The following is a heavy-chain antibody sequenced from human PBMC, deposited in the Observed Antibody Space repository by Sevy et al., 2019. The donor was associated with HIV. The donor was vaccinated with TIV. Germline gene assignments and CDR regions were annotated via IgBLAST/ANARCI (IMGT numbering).Heavy chain of an antibody. D-gene: IGHD4-17*01. CDR1: GFTFSDYW. V-gene: IGHV3-7*01. J-gene: IGHJ4*02. CDR3: ARGVTTVTPFDY. CDR2: IKQDGSDK. Sequence: GGYLRLSCTASGFTFSDYWMSWVRQAPGKGLEWVVNIKQDGSDKHYVDSVKGRFTISRDNAKNSLYLQMNSLRAGDTAVYYCARGVTTVTPFDYWGQGTLVTVSS.